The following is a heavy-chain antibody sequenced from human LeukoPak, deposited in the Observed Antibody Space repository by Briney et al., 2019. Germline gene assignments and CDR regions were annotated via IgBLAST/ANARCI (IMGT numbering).Heavy chain of an antibody. CDR3: ARDGVRYCSGGSCYGIDY. Sequence: GGSRRLSCEASDLPLGGFALNGFGRPPARGLGGVAVISNDGSNKYYADSVKGRFTISRDNSKNTLYLQMNSLRAEDTAVYYCARDGVRYCSGGSCYGIDYWGQGTLVTVSS. D-gene: IGHD2-15*01. V-gene: IGHV3-30-3*01. CDR2: ISNDGSNK. CDR1: DLPLGGFA. J-gene: IGHJ4*02.